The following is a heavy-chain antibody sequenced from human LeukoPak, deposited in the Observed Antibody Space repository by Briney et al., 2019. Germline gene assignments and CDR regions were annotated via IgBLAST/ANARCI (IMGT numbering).Heavy chain of an antibody. Sequence: ASVKVSCKVSGYTLTGLSMHWVRQAPGKGLEWMGGFDPEDGETIYAQKFQGRVTMTEDTSTDTAYMELSSLRSEDTAVYYCATVTRWIAAAGLYIWGQGTMVTVSS. CDR1: GYTLTGLS. J-gene: IGHJ3*02. V-gene: IGHV1-24*01. CDR2: FDPEDGET. CDR3: ATVTRWIAAAGLYI. D-gene: IGHD6-13*01.